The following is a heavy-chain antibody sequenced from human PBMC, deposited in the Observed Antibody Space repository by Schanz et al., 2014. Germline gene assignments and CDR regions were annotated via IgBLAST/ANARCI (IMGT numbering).Heavy chain of an antibody. D-gene: IGHD4-4*01. J-gene: IGHJ3*02. V-gene: IGHV3-23*04. CDR3: AKDRWRATVMVDAFDI. Sequence: EVQLVESGGGLVQPGGSLTLSCAASGFTFSSYLMSWVSQAPGKGLEWVSGIGGSGGSTDYADSVKGRFTISRDNSKNTVHLQMNSLRAEDTAVYFCAKDRWRATVMVDAFDIWGQGTKVTVSS. CDR1: GFTFSSYL. CDR2: IGGSGGST.